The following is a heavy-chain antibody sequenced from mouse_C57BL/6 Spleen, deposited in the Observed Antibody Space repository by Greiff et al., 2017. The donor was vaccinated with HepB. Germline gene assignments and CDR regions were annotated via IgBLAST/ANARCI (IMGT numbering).Heavy chain of an antibody. Sequence: EVKLVESGGGLVKPGGSLKLSCAASGFTFSSYAMSWVRQTPEKRLEWVATISDGGSYTYYPDNVKGRFTISRDNAKNNLYLQMSHLKSEDTAMYYCARVFITTVVATKGAMDYWGQGTSVTVSS. D-gene: IGHD1-1*01. J-gene: IGHJ4*01. CDR2: ISDGGSYT. CDR3: ARVFITTVVATKGAMDY. V-gene: IGHV5-4*03. CDR1: GFTFSSYA.